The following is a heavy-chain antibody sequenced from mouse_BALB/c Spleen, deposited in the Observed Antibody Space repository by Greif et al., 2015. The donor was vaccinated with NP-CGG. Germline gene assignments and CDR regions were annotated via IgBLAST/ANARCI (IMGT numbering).Heavy chain of an antibody. V-gene: IGHV1-5*01. Sequence: EVQGVESGTVLARPGASVKMSCKASGYSFTSYWMHWVKQRPGQGLEWIGAIYPGNSDTSYNQKFKGKAKLTAVTSASTAYVELSSLTNEDSAVYYCTREIFYYDYSYAMDYWGQGTSVTVSS. CDR3: TREIFYYDYSYAMDY. CDR2: IYPGNSDT. J-gene: IGHJ4*01. D-gene: IGHD2-4*01. CDR1: GYSFTSYW.